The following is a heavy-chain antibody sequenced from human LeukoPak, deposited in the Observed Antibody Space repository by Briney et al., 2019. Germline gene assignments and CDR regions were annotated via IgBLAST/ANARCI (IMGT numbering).Heavy chain of an antibody. CDR2: ISAYNGNT. D-gene: IGHD6-13*01. CDR3: ARDSSPEDYYYYYGMDV. Sequence: ASVKVSCEASGYNFTDLWIHWVRQAPGQGLEWMGWISAYNGNTNYAQKLQGRVTMTTDTSTSTAYMELRSLRSDDTAVYYCARDSSPEDYYYYYGMDVWGQGTTVTVSS. V-gene: IGHV1-18*04. J-gene: IGHJ6*02. CDR1: GYNFTDLW.